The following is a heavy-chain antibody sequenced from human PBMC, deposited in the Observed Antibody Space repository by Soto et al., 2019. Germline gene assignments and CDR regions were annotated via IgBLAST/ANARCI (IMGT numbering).Heavy chain of an antibody. V-gene: IGHV1-18*04. D-gene: IGHD2-2*01. CDR2: ISAYNGNT. CDR3: ARDMTDPDQIVVVPAAFDY. CDR1: GYTFSSYS. Sequence: VQLVQSGGEVKKPGASVKVSCKASGYTFSSYSISWVRQAPGQGLEWVGWISAYNGNTKNAQRFQGRLTLTTDTSTSTAFMELKNLTPDDTAVYFCARDMTDPDQIVVVPAAFDYWGQGALVTVSS. J-gene: IGHJ4*02.